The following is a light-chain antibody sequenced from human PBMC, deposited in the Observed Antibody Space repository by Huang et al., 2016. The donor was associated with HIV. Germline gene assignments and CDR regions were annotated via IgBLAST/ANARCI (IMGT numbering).Light chain of an antibody. CDR1: QDINSY. CDR2: GTS. V-gene: IGKV1-17*03. CDR3: LQHNTYPPT. J-gene: IGKJ1*01. Sequence: DIQMTQSPSAMSASVGDRVTISCRASQDINSYLAWFQQKPGKVPRRLISGTSNLESGVPSRFSGSGSGTEFTLTINSLQPEDFATYYCLQHNTYPPTFGQGTKVEI.